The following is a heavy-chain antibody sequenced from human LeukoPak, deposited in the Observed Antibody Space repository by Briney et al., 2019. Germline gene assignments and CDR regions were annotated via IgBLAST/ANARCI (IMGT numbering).Heavy chain of an antibody. CDR2: ISSDISYR. J-gene: IGHJ4*02. CDR1: GFTFTTYA. CDR3: VKQTLSSGLDY. V-gene: IGHV3-30*18. Sequence: GGSLRLSCAASGFTFTTYAMHWVRQAPGKGLEWEAVISSDISYRSYADSVKGRFSISRDNSKNTLNLQMDSLRADDTAVYYCVKQTLSSGLDYWGQGTLVAVSS. D-gene: IGHD6-19*01.